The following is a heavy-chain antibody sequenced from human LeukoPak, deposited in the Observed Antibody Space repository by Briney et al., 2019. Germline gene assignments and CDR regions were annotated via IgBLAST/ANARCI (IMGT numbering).Heavy chain of an antibody. V-gene: IGHV3-21*01. J-gene: IGHJ4*02. CDR2: ISSSSSYI. CDR3: ARLADGDPPSDYVWGSYPTTPYYFDY. Sequence: PGGSLRLSCAASGYTFSSYSMNWVRQAPGKGLEWVSSISSSSSYIYYADSVKGRFTISRDNAKNSLYLQMNSLRAEDTAVYYCARLADGDPPSDYVWGSYPTTPYYFDYWGQGTLVTVSS. D-gene: IGHD3-16*02. CDR1: GYTFSSYS.